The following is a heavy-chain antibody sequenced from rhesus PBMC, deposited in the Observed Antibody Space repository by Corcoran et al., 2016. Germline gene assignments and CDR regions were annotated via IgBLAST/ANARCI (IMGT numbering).Heavy chain of an antibody. J-gene: IGHJ6*01. CDR2: IYGSGGRT. CDR3: ASGRGYTYSYGLDS. V-gene: IGHV4-160*01. Sequence: QVQLQESGPGLVKPSETLSLTCTVSGGSISDSYYWSWIRQPPGKGLEWMGRIYGSGGRTHSTPPLKSRVTISIDTSTNRFSLRLNSVTAADTAVYYCASGRGYTYSYGLDSWGQGVVVTVSS. CDR1: GGSISDSYY. D-gene: IGHD5-12*01.